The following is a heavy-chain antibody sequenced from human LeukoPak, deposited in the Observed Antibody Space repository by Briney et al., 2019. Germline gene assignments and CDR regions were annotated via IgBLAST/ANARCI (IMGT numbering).Heavy chain of an antibody. V-gene: IGHV3-11*04. D-gene: IGHD5-24*01. J-gene: IGHJ4*02. CDR1: GFTFSDYY. Sequence: GGSLRLSCAASGFTFSDYYMSWIRQAPGMGLEWLSYIGSSGSTISYADSVKGRFTISRDNAKNSLYLQMNSLRAGDTAVYYCARTIEMATISYFDYWGQGTLVTVSS. CDR3: ARTIEMATISYFDY. CDR2: IGSSGSTI.